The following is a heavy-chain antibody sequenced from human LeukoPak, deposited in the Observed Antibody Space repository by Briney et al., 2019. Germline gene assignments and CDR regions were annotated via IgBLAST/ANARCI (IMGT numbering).Heavy chain of an antibody. Sequence: GGSLRLSCAASGFTFSSYAMSWVRQAPGKGLERISYIDSDTYGNTIYYPHTVKGRFTISRDNAKNSLYLQMDSLRDEDTAVYYCARDRDYAFDYWGQGTLVTVSS. CDR3: ARDRDYAFDY. CDR2: IDSDTYGNTI. D-gene: IGHD4-17*01. CDR1: GFTFSSYA. J-gene: IGHJ4*02. V-gene: IGHV3-48*02.